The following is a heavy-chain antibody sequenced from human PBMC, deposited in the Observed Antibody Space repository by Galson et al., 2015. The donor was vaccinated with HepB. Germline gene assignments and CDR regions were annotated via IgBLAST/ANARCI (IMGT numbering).Heavy chain of an antibody. D-gene: IGHD5-18*01. V-gene: IGHV4-31*03. CDR1: GGSISSGGYC. J-gene: IGHJ4*02. Sequence: TLSLTCTVSGGSISSGGYCWTWIRQHPGKGLEWIGYIYYSGSTYYNPSLRSRLTISVDTSKNQFSLKLSSVTAADTAVYYCARGAGGYSYAMDKWGQGTLVIVSS. CDR2: IYYSGST. CDR3: ARGAGGYSYAMDK.